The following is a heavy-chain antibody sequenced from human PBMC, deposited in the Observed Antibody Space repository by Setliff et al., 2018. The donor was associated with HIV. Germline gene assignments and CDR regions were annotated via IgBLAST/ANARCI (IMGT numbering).Heavy chain of an antibody. D-gene: IGHD3-10*01. Sequence: GASVKVSCKASGYTFTSYDINWVRQATGQGLEWMGWMNPNSGNTGYAQKFQGRVTVTRNTSISTAYMELSSLRSEDTAVYYCARGGYYYGSGKGNWFDPWGQGTLVTVSS. CDR1: GYTFTSYD. CDR3: ARGGYYYGSGKGNWFDP. J-gene: IGHJ5*02. CDR2: MNPNSGNT. V-gene: IGHV1-8*02.